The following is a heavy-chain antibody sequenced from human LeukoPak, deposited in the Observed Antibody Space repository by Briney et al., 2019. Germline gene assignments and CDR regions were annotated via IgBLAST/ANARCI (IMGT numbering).Heavy chain of an antibody. J-gene: IGHJ4*02. D-gene: IGHD1-26*01. CDR3: ARLTRIVGVPN. Sequence: SETLSLTCIVSGGSISSYYWNWIRQSAGKGLEWIGRIYIGGSTSYNPSLKSRVTISVDTSKNQFSLKLSSVTAADTAVYYCARLTRIVGVPNWGQGTLVTVSS. CDR2: IYIGGST. V-gene: IGHV4-4*07. CDR1: GGSISSYY.